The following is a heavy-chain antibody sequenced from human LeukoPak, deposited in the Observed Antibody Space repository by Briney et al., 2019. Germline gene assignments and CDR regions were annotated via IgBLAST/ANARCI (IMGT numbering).Heavy chain of an antibody. Sequence: GGSLRLSCAASGFTFSSYAMHWVRQAPGKGLEWVAVLSYDGSNKYYADSVKGRFTISRDNSKNTLYLQMNSLRAEDTAVYYCARDQSDWGLFDYWGQGTLVTVSS. J-gene: IGHJ4*02. CDR1: GFTFSSYA. V-gene: IGHV3-30-3*01. CDR2: LSYDGSNK. CDR3: ARDQSDWGLFDY. D-gene: IGHD7-27*01.